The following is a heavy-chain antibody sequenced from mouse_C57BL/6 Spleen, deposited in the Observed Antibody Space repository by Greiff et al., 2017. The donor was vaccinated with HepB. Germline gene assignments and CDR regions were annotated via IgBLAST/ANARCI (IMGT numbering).Heavy chain of an antibody. CDR1: GFTFSDYG. CDR2: ISSGSSTI. D-gene: IGHD4-1*01. Sequence: EVQGVESGGGLVKPGGSLKLSCAASGFTFSDYGMHWVRQAPEKGLEWVAYISSGSSTIYYADTVKGRFTIARDKAKNTLFLQMTRLRSEDTAMYYCALRHLTGSWFAFSGQGTLVTVSA. V-gene: IGHV5-17*01. J-gene: IGHJ3*01. CDR3: ALRHLTGSWFAF.